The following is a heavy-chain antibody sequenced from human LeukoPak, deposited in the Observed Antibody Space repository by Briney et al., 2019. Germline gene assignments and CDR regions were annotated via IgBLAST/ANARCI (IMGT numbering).Heavy chain of an antibody. D-gene: IGHD3-9*01. V-gene: IGHV1-69*13. CDR3: ARGVVRYFDWLMGYYFDY. CDR1: GGTFGSYA. J-gene: IGHJ4*02. CDR2: IIPIFGTA. Sequence: ASVKVSCKASGGTFGSYAISWVRQAPGQGLEWMGGIIPIFGTANYAQKFQGRVTITADESTSTAYMELSSLRSEDTAVYYCARGVVRYFDWLMGYYFDYWGQGTLVTVSS.